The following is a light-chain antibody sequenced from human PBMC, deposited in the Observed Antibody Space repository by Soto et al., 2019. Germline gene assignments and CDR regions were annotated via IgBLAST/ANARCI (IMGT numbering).Light chain of an antibody. CDR3: QQYNSYSGT. V-gene: IGKV1-5*01. CDR1: QSISSW. Sequence: DIHMTQSPSSLSESVRDRVTITCRASQSISSWLAWYQQKPGKAPKLLIYDASSLESGVPSRFSGSGSGTEFTLTISSLQPDDFATYYCQQYNSYSGTFGQGTKV. CDR2: DAS. J-gene: IGKJ1*01.